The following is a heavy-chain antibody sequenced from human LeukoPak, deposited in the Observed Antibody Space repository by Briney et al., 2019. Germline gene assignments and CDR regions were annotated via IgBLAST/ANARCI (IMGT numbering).Heavy chain of an antibody. V-gene: IGHV4-34*01. CDR1: GGSFSGYY. CDR3: VRGVIWGSPDY. J-gene: IGHJ4*02. Sequence: SETLSLTCAVYGGSFSGYYCSWIRQPPGKGLEWIGEINHSGSTNYNPSLNSRVTISVDTSKNQFSLKLSSVTAADTAVYYCVRGVIWGSPDYWGQGTLGTVSS. CDR2: INHSGST. D-gene: IGHD3-16*01.